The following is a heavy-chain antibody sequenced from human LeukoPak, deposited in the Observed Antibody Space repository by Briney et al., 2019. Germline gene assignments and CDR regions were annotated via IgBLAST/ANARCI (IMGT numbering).Heavy chain of an antibody. CDR2: IYPGESDT. V-gene: IGHV5-51*01. Sequence: GESLKISSQGSGSRFTSYWIAWVRPMLGKGLEWMGIIYPGESDTRYSPSFQGQVTISADKSISTAYLQWSSLKASDTAMYYCARQGSYFDYWAQGTLVTVSS. CDR1: GSRFTSYW. CDR3: ARQGSYFDY. J-gene: IGHJ4*02.